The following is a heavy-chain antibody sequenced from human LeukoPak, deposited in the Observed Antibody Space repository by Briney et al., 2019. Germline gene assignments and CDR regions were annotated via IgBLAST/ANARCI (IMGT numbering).Heavy chain of an antibody. CDR2: ISYDGSNK. V-gene: IGHV3-30*18. D-gene: IGHD6-13*01. J-gene: IGHJ6*02. CDR3: AKDASPYSSSWYSPSYYYYYYGMDV. CDR1: GFTFSSYG. Sequence: TGGSLRLSCAASGFTFSSYGMHWVRQAPGKGLEWVAVISYDGSNKYYADSVKGRFTISRDNSKNTLYLQMNSLRAEDTAVYYCAKDASPYSSSWYSPSYYYYYYGMDVWGQGTTVTVSS.